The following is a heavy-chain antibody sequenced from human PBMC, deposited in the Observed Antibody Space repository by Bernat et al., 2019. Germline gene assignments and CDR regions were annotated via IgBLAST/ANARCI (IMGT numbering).Heavy chain of an antibody. J-gene: IGHJ4*02. D-gene: IGHD6-13*01. CDR3: AREGAAAGALGD. CDR2: IYSGGNT. CDR1: GFTVSTNY. Sequence: EVQLVESGGGLVQPGGSLRVSCAASGFTVSTNYMSWVHQAPGKGLEWVSVIYSGGNTYYADSVKGRFTISRHNSKNTLYLQMNSLRPEDTAVYYCAREGAAAGALGDWGQGTLVTVSS. V-gene: IGHV3-53*04.